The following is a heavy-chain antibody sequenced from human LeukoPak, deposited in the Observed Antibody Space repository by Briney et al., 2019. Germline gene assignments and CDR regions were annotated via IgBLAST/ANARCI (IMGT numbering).Heavy chain of an antibody. CDR2: MNPNSGNT. J-gene: IGHJ4*02. CDR1: GYTFTSYD. CDR3: ALSGYSSSSIGYYFDY. D-gene: IGHD6-6*01. V-gene: IGHV1-8*03. Sequence: GASVKVSCKASGYTFTSYDINWVRQATGQGLEWMGWMNPNSGNTGYAQKFQGRVTITRNTSISTAYMELSSLRSEDTAVYYCALSGYSSSSIGYYFDYWGQGTLVTVSS.